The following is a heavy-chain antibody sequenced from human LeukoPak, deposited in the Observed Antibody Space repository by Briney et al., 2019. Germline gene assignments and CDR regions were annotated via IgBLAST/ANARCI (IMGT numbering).Heavy chain of an antibody. V-gene: IGHV3-21*01. CDR3: ARVVAAAGLDY. J-gene: IGHJ4*02. D-gene: IGHD6-13*01. CDR2: ISSSSSYI. CDR1: GFTFSSYG. Sequence: GGSLRLSCAASGFTFSSYGIHWVRQAPGKGLEWVSSISSSSSYIYYADSVKGRFTISRDNAKNSLYLQMNSLRAEDTAVYYCARVVAAAGLDYWGQGTLVTVSS.